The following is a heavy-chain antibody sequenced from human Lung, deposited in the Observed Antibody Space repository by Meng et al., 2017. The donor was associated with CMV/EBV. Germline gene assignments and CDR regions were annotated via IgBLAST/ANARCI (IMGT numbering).Heavy chain of an antibody. Sequence: GGSLRLXXAASGFTFSSYGMHWVRQAPGKGLEWVAVIWYDGSNKYYADSVKGRFTISRDNSKNTLYLQMNSLRAEDTAVYYCAKDIVVVPAPYYYYYGMDVWGQGXTVTVSS. J-gene: IGHJ6*02. CDR2: IWYDGSNK. V-gene: IGHV3-33*06. CDR1: GFTFSSYG. CDR3: AKDIVVVPAPYYYYYGMDV. D-gene: IGHD2-2*01.